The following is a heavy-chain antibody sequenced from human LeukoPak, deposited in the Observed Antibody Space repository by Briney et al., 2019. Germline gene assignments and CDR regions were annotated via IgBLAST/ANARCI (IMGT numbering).Heavy chain of an antibody. CDR3: AKDWYYDSSGYSDAFDI. CDR2: IRYDGSNK. Sequence: GGSLRLSCAASGFTFSSYGMHWVRQAPGKGLEWVAFIRYDGSNKYYADSVKGRFTISRDNTKNTLYLQMNSLRAEDTAVYYCAKDWYYDSSGYSDAFDIWGQGTMVTVSS. J-gene: IGHJ3*02. CDR1: GFTFSSYG. V-gene: IGHV3-30*02. D-gene: IGHD3-22*01.